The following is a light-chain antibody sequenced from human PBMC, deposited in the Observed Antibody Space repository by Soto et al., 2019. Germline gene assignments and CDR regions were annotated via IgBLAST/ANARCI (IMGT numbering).Light chain of an antibody. J-gene: IGLJ3*02. CDR1: SSDVGGYDY. CDR3: CSYAGSYTWV. V-gene: IGLV2-11*01. Sequence: QSALTQPRSVSGSPGQSVTISCTGTSSDVGGYDYVSWYQQHPGKAPKLMIYGVSKWPSGVPDRFSGSKSGNTASLTISGLQAEDEADYYCCSYAGSYTWVFGGGTQLTVL. CDR2: GVS.